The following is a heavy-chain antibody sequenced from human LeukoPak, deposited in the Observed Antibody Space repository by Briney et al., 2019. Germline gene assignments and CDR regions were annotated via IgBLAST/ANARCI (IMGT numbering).Heavy chain of an antibody. J-gene: IGHJ4*02. CDR2: ISSSGSTI. CDR1: GFTSSDYY. V-gene: IGHV3-11*01. Sequence: PGGSLRLSCAASGFTSSDYYMSWIRQAPGKGLEWVSYISSSGSTIYYADSVKGRFTISRDNAKNSLSLQMNSLRAEDTAVYYCARDLQWLVFDYWGQGTLVTVSS. D-gene: IGHD6-19*01. CDR3: ARDLQWLVFDY.